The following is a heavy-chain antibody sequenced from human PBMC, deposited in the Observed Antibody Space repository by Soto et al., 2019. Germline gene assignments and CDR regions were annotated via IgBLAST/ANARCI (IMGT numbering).Heavy chain of an antibody. Sequence: SETLSLTCTVSGGSISSYYWSWIRQPPGKGLDWIGYIYYSGSTNYNPSLKSRVTISVDTSKNQFSLKLSSVTAADTAVYYCARAIDWFDPWGQGTLVTVSS. CDR1: GGSISSYY. CDR2: IYYSGST. V-gene: IGHV4-59*01. CDR3: ARAIDWFDP. J-gene: IGHJ5*02.